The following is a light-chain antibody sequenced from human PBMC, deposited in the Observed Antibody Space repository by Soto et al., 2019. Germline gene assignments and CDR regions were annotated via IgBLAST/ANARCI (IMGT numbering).Light chain of an antibody. Sequence: DIQMTQSPSTLSASVGDRVTITCRASQSISSWLAWYQQKPGKAPKLLIYDASSLEIGVPSRFSGSGSGTESTLTISSLQPDDFATYYFQQYNSYPWTFGQGTKVEIK. J-gene: IGKJ1*01. V-gene: IGKV1-5*01. CDR1: QSISSW. CDR2: DAS. CDR3: QQYNSYPWT.